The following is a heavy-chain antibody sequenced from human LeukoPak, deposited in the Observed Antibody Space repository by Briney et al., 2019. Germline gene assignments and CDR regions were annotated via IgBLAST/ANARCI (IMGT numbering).Heavy chain of an antibody. CDR1: GFIFKNHA. Sequence: GGSLRLSCAASGFIFKNHAMSWVRQAPGKGLEWVSATSGSGGTKFYADSVKGRFTISRDNSKDTLYLQMNSLRAEDTATYFCAKFPSYDSSGHDGFDVWGQGTRITVSS. V-gene: IGHV3-23*01. J-gene: IGHJ3*01. D-gene: IGHD3-22*01. CDR2: TSGSGGTK. CDR3: AKFPSYDSSGHDGFDV.